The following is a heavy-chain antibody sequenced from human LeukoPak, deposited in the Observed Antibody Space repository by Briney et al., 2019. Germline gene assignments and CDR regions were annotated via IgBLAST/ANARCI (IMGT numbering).Heavy chain of an antibody. V-gene: IGHV3-7*03. J-gene: IGHJ5*02. CDR1: GFTFSSYW. Sequence: GGSLRLSCAASGFTFSSYWMSWVRQAPGKGLEWVANIKQDGSEKYYVDSVKGRLTISRDNAKNSLYLQMNSLRAEDTAVYYCASFLARGDSWFDPWGQGTLVTVSS. D-gene: IGHD3-3*01. CDR3: ASFLARGDSWFDP. CDR2: IKQDGSEK.